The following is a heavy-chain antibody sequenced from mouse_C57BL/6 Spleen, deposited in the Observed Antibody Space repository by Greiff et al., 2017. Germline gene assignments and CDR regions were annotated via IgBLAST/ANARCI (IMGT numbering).Heavy chain of an antibody. CDR3: ARKDYGSSAMDY. V-gene: IGHV1-54*01. CDR2: INPGSGGT. Sequence: VQLQQSGAELVRPGTSVKVSCKASGYAFTNYLIEWVKQRPGQGLEWIGVINPGSGGTNYNEKFKGKATLTADKSSSTAYMQLSSLTSEDSAVYFCARKDYGSSAMDYWGQGTSVTVSS. J-gene: IGHJ4*01. CDR1: GYAFTNYL. D-gene: IGHD1-1*01.